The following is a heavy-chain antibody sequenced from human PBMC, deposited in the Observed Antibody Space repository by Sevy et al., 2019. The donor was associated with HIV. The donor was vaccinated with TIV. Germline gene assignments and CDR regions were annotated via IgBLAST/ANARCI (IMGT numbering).Heavy chain of an antibody. CDR1: GGSFSGYY. CDR3: ARGGIAATYRYYYYGMDV. D-gene: IGHD6-13*01. J-gene: IGHJ6*02. CDR2: INHSGST. Sequence: SETLSLTCAVYGGSFSGYYWSWIRQPPGKGLEWNGEINHSGSTNYNPSLKSRVTISVDTSKNQFSLKLSSVTAADTAVYYCARGGIAATYRYYYYGMDVWGQGTTVTVSS. V-gene: IGHV4-34*01.